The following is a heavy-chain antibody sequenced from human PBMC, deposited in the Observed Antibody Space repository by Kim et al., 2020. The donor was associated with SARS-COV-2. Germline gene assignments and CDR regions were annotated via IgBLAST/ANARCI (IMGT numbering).Heavy chain of an antibody. J-gene: IGHJ4*02. V-gene: IGHV1-46*01. Sequence: ASVKVSCKASGYTFTSYYMHWVRQAPGQGLEWMGIINPSGGSTSYAQKFQGRVTMTRDTSTSTVYMELSSLRSEDTAVYYCARGLKHIVVVTAREHSYFDYWGQGTLVTVSS. D-gene: IGHD2-21*02. CDR2: INPSGGST. CDR1: GYTFTSYY. CDR3: ARGLKHIVVVTAREHSYFDY.